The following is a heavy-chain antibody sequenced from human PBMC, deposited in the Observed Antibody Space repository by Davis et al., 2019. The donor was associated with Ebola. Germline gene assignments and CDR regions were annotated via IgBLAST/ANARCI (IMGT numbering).Heavy chain of an antibody. CDR2: IYYRGST. V-gene: IGHV4-59*01. J-gene: IGHJ4*02. CDR1: GGSISSYY. CDR3: ARDVGSGDYVDY. D-gene: IGHD2-15*01. Sequence: SETLSLTCTVSGGSISSYYWSWIRQPPGKGLEWIGYIYYRGSTNYNPSLKSRVTISVDTPKNQFSLKLSSVTAADTAVYYCARDVGSGDYVDYWGQGILVTVSS.